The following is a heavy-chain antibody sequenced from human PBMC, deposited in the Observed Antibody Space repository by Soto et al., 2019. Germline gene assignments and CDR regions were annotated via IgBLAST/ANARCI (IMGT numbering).Heavy chain of an antibody. J-gene: IGHJ4*02. CDR1: GFTFSXXS. Sequence: VQLEESGGGVVQPGRSLSLSCAASGFTFSXXSXXXXXXXPGKGLEWLALISYDGSTKYNPDSVKGRFIISRDNSXXXXXXXXXXXXXXXXXVYYCXXTTTVAGTPEFDYWGQGTLVTVSS. CDR2: ISYDGSTK. CDR3: XXTTTVAGTPEFDY. D-gene: IGHD6-19*01. V-gene: IGHV3-30-3*01.